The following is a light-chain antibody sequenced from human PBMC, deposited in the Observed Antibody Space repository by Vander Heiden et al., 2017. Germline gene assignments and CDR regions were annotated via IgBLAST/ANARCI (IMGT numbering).Light chain of an antibody. CDR2: DNY. J-gene: IGLJ2*01. Sequence: QPVLTQPHPVSAAPVPRVTISCSNLGSYYVYWFQQLPGTAPKLLIYDNYERPSGIPDRFSGSRSGASATLDITGLQTGDEGDYYCATWDASRSVGIFGGGTKLTVL. V-gene: IGLV1-51*01. CDR3: ATWDASRSVGI. CDR1: NLGSYY.